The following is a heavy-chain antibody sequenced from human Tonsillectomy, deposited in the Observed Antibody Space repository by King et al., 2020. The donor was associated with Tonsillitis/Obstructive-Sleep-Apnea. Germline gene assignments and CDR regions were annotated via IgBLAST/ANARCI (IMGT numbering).Heavy chain of an antibody. J-gene: IGHJ4*02. D-gene: IGHD1-1*01. Sequence: QLVQSGGGLVKPGGSLRLSCAASGFTFSSYSMNWVRQAPGKGLEWVSSISSSGYYIYYADSVKGRFTISRDSAKNSLYLQMNSLRAEDTAVYYCARDFVGYNYNSRIDYWGQGTRVTVSS. CDR3: ARDFVGYNYNSRIDY. CDR2: ISSSGYYI. V-gene: IGHV3-21*01. CDR1: GFTFSSYS.